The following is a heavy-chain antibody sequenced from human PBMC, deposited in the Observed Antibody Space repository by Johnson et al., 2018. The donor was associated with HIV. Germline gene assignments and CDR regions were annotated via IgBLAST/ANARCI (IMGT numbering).Heavy chain of an antibody. Sequence: MQLVESWGGLVQPGGSLRLSCAASGFIVSSKYMTLFRQAPGKGLEWVSGINLNGGSTGYADSVKGRFTISRDNAKNSLYLQMNSLRAEDTALYYCAREGYGSYSASDAFDIWGQGTMVTVSS. J-gene: IGHJ3*02. CDR2: INLNGGST. CDR3: AREGYGSYSASDAFDI. D-gene: IGHD1-26*01. CDR1: GFIVSSKY. V-gene: IGHV3-20*04.